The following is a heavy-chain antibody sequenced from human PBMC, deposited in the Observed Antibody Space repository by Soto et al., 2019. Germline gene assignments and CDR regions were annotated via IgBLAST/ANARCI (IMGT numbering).Heavy chain of an antibody. CDR1: GYTFTSYG. Sequence: ASVKVSCKASGYTFTSYGISWVRQAPGQGLEGMGWISAYNGNTNYAQKLQGRVTMTTATSTSTAYMELRSLRSDDTAVYYCARSPGAGYYYYGMDVWGQGTTVTVSS. V-gene: IGHV1-18*01. CDR3: ARSPGAGYYYYGMDV. J-gene: IGHJ6*02. CDR2: ISAYNGNT. D-gene: IGHD3-10*01.